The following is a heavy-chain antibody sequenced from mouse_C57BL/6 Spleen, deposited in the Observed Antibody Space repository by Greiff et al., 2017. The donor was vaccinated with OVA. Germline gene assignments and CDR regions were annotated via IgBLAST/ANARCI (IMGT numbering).Heavy chain of an antibody. CDR2: ISSGGGYI. CDR3: TKHYYGY. CDR1: GFTFSSYG. Sequence: EVLLVESGEGLVKPGGSLKLSCAASGFTFSSYGMSWVRQTPEKRLEWVAYISSGGGYIYYADTVKGRFTISRDNARNTLYLQMSSLKSEDTAMYYCTKHYYGYWGQGTTLTVSS. V-gene: IGHV5-9-1*02. J-gene: IGHJ2*01.